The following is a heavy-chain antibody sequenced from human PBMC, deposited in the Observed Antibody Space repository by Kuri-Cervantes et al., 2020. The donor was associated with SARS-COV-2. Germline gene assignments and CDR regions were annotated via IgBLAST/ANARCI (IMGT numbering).Heavy chain of an antibody. D-gene: IGHD3-10*01. V-gene: IGHV3-30*18. CDR3: VKDYYGSGINWIFDS. J-gene: IGHJ4*02. CDR2: ISYDGSNK. Sequence: GGSLRLSCAASGFTFSSYGMHWVRQAPGKGLEWVAVISYDGSNKYYADSVKGRFTISRDNSKNTLYLQMNSLRAEDTAVYYCVKDYYGSGINWIFDSWGQGALVTVSS. CDR1: GFTFSSYG.